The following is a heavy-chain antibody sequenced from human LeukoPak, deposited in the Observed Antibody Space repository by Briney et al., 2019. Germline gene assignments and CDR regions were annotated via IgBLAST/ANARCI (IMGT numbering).Heavy chain of an antibody. J-gene: IGHJ4*02. D-gene: IGHD1-26*01. CDR1: GFTFRTYW. V-gene: IGHV3-74*01. CDR3: ARGYYDHCFDH. Sequence: GGSLRLSCAASGFTFRTYWMHWVRQAPGKGLVWVSRINTDGRSTSYADSVKGRFTVSRDNAKNTLYLQMNSLRAEDTAVYYCARGYYDHCFDHWGQGTLVTVSS. CDR2: INTDGRST.